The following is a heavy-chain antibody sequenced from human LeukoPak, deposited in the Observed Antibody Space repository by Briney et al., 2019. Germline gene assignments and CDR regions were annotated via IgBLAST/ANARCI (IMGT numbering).Heavy chain of an antibody. CDR3: ARKTGVDGFDI. J-gene: IGHJ3*02. CDR1: GGSISSYY. CDR2: VYYSGCT. D-gene: IGHD1-1*01. V-gene: IGHV4-59*01. Sequence: SETLSLSCTVSGGSISSYYCSWIRQPPGKGLQGMGYVYYSGCTNYNPSLRSRLKISRDISKNQFSLKLSSVTSADTGVYYCARKTGVDGFDIWGQGPMVTVSS.